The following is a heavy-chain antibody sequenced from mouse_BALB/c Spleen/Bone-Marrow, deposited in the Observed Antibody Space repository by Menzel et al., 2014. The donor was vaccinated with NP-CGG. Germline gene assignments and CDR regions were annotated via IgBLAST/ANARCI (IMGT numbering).Heavy chain of an antibody. CDR1: GDSITSGY. Sequence: EVMLVESGPSLVKPSQTLSLTCSVTGDSITSGYWNWIRKFPANKLEYMGYISFSGSTYYNPSLKSRISITRDTSKNQYYLQLNSVTTEDTATYYCASGGPTMITYYAMDYWGQGTSVTVSS. J-gene: IGHJ4*01. CDR3: ASGGPTMITYYAMDY. V-gene: IGHV3-8*02. CDR2: ISFSGST. D-gene: IGHD2-4*01.